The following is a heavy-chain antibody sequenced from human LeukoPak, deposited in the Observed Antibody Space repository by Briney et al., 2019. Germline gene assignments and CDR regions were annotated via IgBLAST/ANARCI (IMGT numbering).Heavy chain of an antibody. V-gene: IGHV3-74*01. CDR2: IKSDGSTT. Sequence: SGGSLRLSCAASGFTFSSYWMHWVSHAPGKGLVWVSRIKSDGSTTTYADSVKGRFTISRDNTKNTLYLQMNSLRAEDTAVYYCARVVDTHFDYWGQGTLVTVSS. CDR3: ARVVDTHFDY. J-gene: IGHJ4*02. CDR1: GFTFSSYW. D-gene: IGHD5-18*01.